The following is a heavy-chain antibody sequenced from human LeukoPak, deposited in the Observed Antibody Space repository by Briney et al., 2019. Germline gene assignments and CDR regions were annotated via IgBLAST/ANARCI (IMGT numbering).Heavy chain of an antibody. CDR1: GGSFSGYY. CDR2: INYTGST. Sequence: SETLSLTCAVYGGSFSGYYWSWIRQPPGKGLEWIGEINYTGSTNYNPSLKSRVTISVHTSKNQFSLKVSAVTAADTAVYYCARGRSHTAGILMVRGARSDYYYYMDVWGKGTTVTVSS. D-gene: IGHD3-10*01. CDR3: ARGRSHTAGILMVRGARSDYYYYMDV. V-gene: IGHV4-34*01. J-gene: IGHJ6*03.